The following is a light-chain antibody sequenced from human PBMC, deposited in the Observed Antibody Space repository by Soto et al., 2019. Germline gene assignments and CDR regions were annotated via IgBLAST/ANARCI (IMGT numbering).Light chain of an antibody. CDR3: QKYNSAPWFT. J-gene: IGKJ3*01. Sequence: DIQMTQSPSSLSASVGDRVTITCRASQGISNYLAWYQQKPGKVPKLLIYAASTLQSGVPSRFSGSGSGTDFTHTISSLQPADVATYSCQKYNSAPWFTFGPGTKVDIK. CDR2: AAS. V-gene: IGKV1-27*01. CDR1: QGISNY.